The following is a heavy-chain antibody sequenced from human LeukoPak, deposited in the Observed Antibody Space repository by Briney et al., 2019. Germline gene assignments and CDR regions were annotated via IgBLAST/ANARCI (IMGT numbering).Heavy chain of an antibody. J-gene: IGHJ4*02. CDR3: ARDGLYDSNGYYMDS. CDR2: IYYSGGT. V-gene: IGHV4-59*01. Sequence: SETLSLTCTVSGGAISSFYWSWIRQPPGKGLEWIGYIYYSGGTKYNPSPMSRVSISVDRAQNQFSLSLSSVTAADTAVYYCARDGLYDSNGYYMDSWGQGTLVIVSS. CDR1: GGAISSFY. D-gene: IGHD3-22*01.